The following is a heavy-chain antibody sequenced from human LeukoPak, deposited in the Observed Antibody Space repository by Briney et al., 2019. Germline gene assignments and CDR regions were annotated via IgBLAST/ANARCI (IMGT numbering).Heavy chain of an antibody. CDR2: IYYTGST. Sequence: PSETLSLTCTVSGGSISSFYWSWIRQPPGKGLEWIGYIYYTGSTIYNPSLKSRVTISVDTSKNQFSLKLSSVTAADTAVYYCARGGWDCYGSGSQFLFDYWGQGTLVTVSS. V-gene: IGHV4-59*01. D-gene: IGHD3-10*01. CDR1: GGSISSFY. J-gene: IGHJ4*02. CDR3: ARGGWDCYGSGSQFLFDY.